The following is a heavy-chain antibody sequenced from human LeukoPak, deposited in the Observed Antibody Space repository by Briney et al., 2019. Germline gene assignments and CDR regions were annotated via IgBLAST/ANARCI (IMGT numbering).Heavy chain of an antibody. D-gene: IGHD1-26*01. CDR2: IDWDDDK. CDR3: ARIRIGTYAVDY. CDR1: GFSLSTSGMS. Sequence: SGPTLVNPTQTLTLTCSFSGFSLSTSGMSVSWIRQPPGKALEWLARIDWDDDKYFTTSLKTRLTISKDTSKNQVVLTMTNMDPVDTATYYCARIRIGTYAVDYWGQGTLVTVSS. V-gene: IGHV2-70*11. J-gene: IGHJ4*02.